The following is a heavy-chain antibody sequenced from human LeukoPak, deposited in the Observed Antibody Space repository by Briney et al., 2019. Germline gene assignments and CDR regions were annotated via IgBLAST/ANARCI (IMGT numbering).Heavy chain of an antibody. CDR1: GFTFSSYS. CDR3: ARDSGDGYVD. J-gene: IGHJ4*02. Sequence: GGSLRLSCAASGFTFSSYSMNWVGQAPGKGLEWVSSISSSSSYIYYADSVKGRFTISRDNAKNSLYLQMNSLRAEDTAVYYCARDSGDGYVDWGQGTLVTVSS. CDR2: ISSSSSYI. D-gene: IGHD5-24*01. V-gene: IGHV3-21*01.